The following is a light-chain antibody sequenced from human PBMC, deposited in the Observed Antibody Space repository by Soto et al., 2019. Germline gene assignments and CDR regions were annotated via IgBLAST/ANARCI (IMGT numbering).Light chain of an antibody. V-gene: IGLV2-14*01. CDR3: SSYTSSILYV. Sequence: QSALTQPASVSGSPGQSITISCTGTSSDVGGYNYVSWYQQHPGKAPKLMIYEVSNRPSGVSNRFSGSKSGNTASLTISGLQAEDEADYYCSSYTSSILYVFGTGTNSPS. J-gene: IGLJ1*01. CDR1: SSDVGGYNY. CDR2: EVS.